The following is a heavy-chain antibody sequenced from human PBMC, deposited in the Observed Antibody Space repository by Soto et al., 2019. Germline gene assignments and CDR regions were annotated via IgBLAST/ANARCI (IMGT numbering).Heavy chain of an antibody. Sequence: QVQLVQSGAEVKKPGASVRLSCKVSGKSFDNFAVHWVRQTPGQRPEWMGRINVGDDKTKYSEKFQGRVIVSYDTSATTAYRELRALSSEDTPVYYCARAKYDYIWGSYHPFDQWAQGAQVTVAS. V-gene: IGHV1-3*01. D-gene: IGHD3-16*02. CDR2: INVGDDKT. CDR3: ARAKYDYIWGSYHPFDQ. J-gene: IGHJ4*02. CDR1: GKSFDNFA.